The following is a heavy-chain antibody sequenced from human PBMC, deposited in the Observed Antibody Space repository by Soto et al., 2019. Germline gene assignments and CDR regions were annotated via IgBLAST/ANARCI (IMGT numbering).Heavy chain of an antibody. V-gene: IGHV4-39*01. CDR2: IYYSGNT. J-gene: IGHJ5*01. D-gene: IGHD3-3*02. Sequence: SETLSLTCTVSGGSISSGSYYRGWIRQPPGKGLEWIGSIYYSGNTYYNPSLKSRVTISVDTSKNQFFLKLSSVTAADTAVYYCARQEPFSRSWFDYWGQGTLVTVSS. CDR3: ARQEPFSRSWFDY. CDR1: GGSISSGSYY.